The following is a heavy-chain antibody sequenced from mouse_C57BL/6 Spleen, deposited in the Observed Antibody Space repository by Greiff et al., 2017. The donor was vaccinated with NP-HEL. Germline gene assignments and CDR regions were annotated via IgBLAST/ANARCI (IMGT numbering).Heavy chain of an antibody. CDR3: ARPLSTVVPYWYFDV. J-gene: IGHJ1*03. D-gene: IGHD1-1*01. Sequence: QVQLQQPGAELVKPGASVKLSCKASGYTFTSYWMHWVKQRPGQGLEWIGMIHPNSGSTNYNEKFKSKATLTVDKSSSTAYMQLSSLTSEDSAVYYCARPLSTVVPYWYFDVWGTGTTVTVSS. CDR1: GYTFTSYW. V-gene: IGHV1-64*01. CDR2: IHPNSGST.